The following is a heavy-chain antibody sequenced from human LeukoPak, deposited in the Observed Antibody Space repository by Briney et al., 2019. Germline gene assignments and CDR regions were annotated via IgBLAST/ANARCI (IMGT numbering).Heavy chain of an antibody. V-gene: IGHV4-38-2*02. J-gene: IGHJ3*02. Sequence: KPSETLSLTCTVSGYSISTAYYWGWIRQPPGKRLVWIGNIYHSGSTYYSPSLKSQVTMSVDTSRNQFSLKLSSVTAADTAVYYCARERSDAFDIWGQGTMVTVSS. CDR2: IYHSGST. CDR1: GYSISTAYY. CDR3: ARERSDAFDI.